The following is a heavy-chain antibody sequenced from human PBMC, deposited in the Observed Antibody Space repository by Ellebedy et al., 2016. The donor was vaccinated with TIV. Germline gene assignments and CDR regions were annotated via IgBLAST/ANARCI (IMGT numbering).Heavy chain of an antibody. CDR3: ASHLSSGYYVY. V-gene: IGHV3-23*01. CDR1: GFTFTIYA. CDR2: MSGNGFVI. J-gene: IGHJ4*02. Sequence: PGGSLRLSCAASGFTFTIYAMNRVRQAPGKGLEWVSEMSGNGFVIKYADSAKGRFTISRDNSKSTLYLQMSSLRTEDTAVYYCASHLSSGYYVYWGQGTLVTVSS. D-gene: IGHD3-22*01.